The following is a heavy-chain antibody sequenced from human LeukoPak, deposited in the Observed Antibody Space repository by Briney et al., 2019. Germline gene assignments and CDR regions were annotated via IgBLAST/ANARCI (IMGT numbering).Heavy chain of an antibody. CDR3: AKGFYHYFGSGSYTLDF. D-gene: IGHD3-10*01. V-gene: IGHV3-23*01. Sequence: PGGSLRLSCAAFGFTFSSYAMSWVRQAPGKGLEWVSAISGSGGSTYYADSVKGRFTISRDNSKNTLYLQMNTLTGEDTAVYYCAKGFYHYFGSGSYTLDFWGQGTQVTVSS. CDR2: ISGSGGST. J-gene: IGHJ4*02. CDR1: GFTFSSYA.